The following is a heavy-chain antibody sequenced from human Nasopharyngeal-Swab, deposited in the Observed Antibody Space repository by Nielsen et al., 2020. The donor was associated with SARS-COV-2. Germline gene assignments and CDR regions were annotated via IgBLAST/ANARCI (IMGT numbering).Heavy chain of an antibody. Sequence: GGSLRLSCAASGFTFSSYAMHWVRQAPGKGLEWVAVISYDGSNKYYADSVKGRFTISRDNSKNTLYLQMSSLRAEDTAVYYCARDSEAMAYSFDYWGQGTLVTVSS. CDR3: ARDSEAMAYSFDY. V-gene: IGHV3-30-3*01. J-gene: IGHJ4*02. CDR2: ISYDGSNK. D-gene: IGHD5-18*01. CDR1: GFTFSSYA.